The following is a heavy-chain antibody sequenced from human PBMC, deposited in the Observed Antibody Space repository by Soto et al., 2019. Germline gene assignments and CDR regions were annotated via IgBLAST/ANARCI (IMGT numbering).Heavy chain of an antibody. D-gene: IGHD3-3*01. Sequence: GGSLRLSCAASGFTFSSYWMSWVRRAPGKGLEWVANIKQDGSEKYYVDSVKGRFTISRDNAKNSLYLQMNSLRAEDTAVYYCARDQAYDFWSGYYLPNAFDIWGQGTMVTVSS. CDR1: GFTFSSYW. CDR3: ARDQAYDFWSGYYLPNAFDI. V-gene: IGHV3-7*01. CDR2: IKQDGSEK. J-gene: IGHJ3*02.